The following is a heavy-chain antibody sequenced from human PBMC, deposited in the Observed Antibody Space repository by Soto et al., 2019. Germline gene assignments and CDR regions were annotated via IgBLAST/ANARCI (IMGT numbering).Heavy chain of an antibody. CDR1: GFTFSSYS. V-gene: IGHV3-48*02. Sequence: EVQLVESGGGLVQPGGSLRLSCAASGFTFSSYSMNWVRQAPGKGLEWVSYISSSSSTIYYADSVKGRFTISRDNAKNSLYLQMNSLRDEDTAVYYCARRGNDSSGDAWYFDLWGRGTLVTVSS. CDR2: ISSSSSTI. J-gene: IGHJ2*01. D-gene: IGHD3-22*01. CDR3: ARRGNDSSGDAWYFDL.